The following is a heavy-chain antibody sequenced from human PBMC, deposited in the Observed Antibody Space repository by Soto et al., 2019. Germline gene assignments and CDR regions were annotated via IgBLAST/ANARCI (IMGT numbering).Heavy chain of an antibody. D-gene: IGHD3-10*01. CDR1: GGSISSGDYY. CDR2: IYYSGST. V-gene: IGHV4-30-4*01. Sequence: SETLSLTCTVSGGSISSGDYYWSWIRQPPGKGLEWIGYIYYSGSTYYNPSLKSRVTISVDTSKNQFSLKLSSVTAADTAVYYCARDRPPSYYYGSGSPPTVFRYYYGMDVWGQGTTVTVSS. J-gene: IGHJ6*02. CDR3: ARDRPPSYYYGSGSPPTVFRYYYGMDV.